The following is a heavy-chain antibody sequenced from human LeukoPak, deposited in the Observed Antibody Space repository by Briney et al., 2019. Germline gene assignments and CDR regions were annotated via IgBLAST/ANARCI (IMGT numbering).Heavy chain of an antibody. CDR1: GYTFTGYY. D-gene: IGHD3-10*01. J-gene: IGHJ4*02. CDR2: INPNSGGT. Sequence: ASVKVSCKASGYTFTGYYMHWVRQAPGQGLEWMGWINPNSGGTNYAQKFQGWVTMTRDTSISTAYMELSRLRSDDTAVYYCARGDYYGSGSYFRHDYWGQGTLVTVSS. V-gene: IGHV1-2*04. CDR3: ARGDYYGSGSYFRHDY.